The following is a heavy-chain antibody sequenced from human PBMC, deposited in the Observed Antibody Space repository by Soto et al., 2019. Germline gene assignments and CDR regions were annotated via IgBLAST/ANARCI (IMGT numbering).Heavy chain of an antibody. CDR2: INHSGST. D-gene: IGHD2-15*01. V-gene: IGHV4-34*01. CDR1: GGSFSGYY. J-gene: IGHJ6*02. Sequence: SETLSLTCAVYGGSFSGYYWTWIRQPPGTGLEWIGEINHSGSTNYNPSLKSRVTISVDTSKNQFSLKLSSVTAADTAVYYCARHLTYCSAGSCYSDFPYSGMDVWGQGTTVTVPS. CDR3: ARHLTYCSAGSCYSDFPYSGMDV.